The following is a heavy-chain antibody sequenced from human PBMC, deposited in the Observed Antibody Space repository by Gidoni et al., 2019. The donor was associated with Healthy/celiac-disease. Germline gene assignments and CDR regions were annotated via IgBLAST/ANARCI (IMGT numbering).Heavy chain of an antibody. CDR3: TTDSVGRAFDI. CDR2: IKSKTDGGTT. V-gene: IGHV3-15*01. Sequence: EVQLVESGGGLVKPGGSLRLSCAASGFTFSNAWMSWVRQAPGKGLEWVGRIKSKTDGGTTDYAAPVKGRFIISRDDSKNTLYLQMNSLKTEDTAVYYCTTDSVGRAFDIWGQGTMVTVSS. CDR1: GFTFSNAW. J-gene: IGHJ3*02. D-gene: IGHD2-15*01.